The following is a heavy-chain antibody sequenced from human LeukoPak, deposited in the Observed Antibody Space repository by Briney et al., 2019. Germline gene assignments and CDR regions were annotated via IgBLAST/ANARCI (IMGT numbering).Heavy chain of an antibody. V-gene: IGHV3-23*01. CDR2: ISGSGGST. J-gene: IGHJ5*02. Sequence: PGGSLRLSCAASGFTFSSYVMSWVRQAPGKGLEWVSAISGSGGSTYYADSVKGRFTISRDNSKNTLYLQMNSLRAEDTAVYYCAKDLEGYGSGKDWFDPWGQGTLVTVSS. CDR1: GFTFSSYV. CDR3: AKDLEGYGSGKDWFDP. D-gene: IGHD3-10*01.